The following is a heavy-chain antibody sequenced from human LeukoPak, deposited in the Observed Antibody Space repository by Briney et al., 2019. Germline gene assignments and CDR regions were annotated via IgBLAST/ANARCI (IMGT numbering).Heavy chain of an antibody. J-gene: IGHJ6*04. V-gene: IGHV3-48*01. D-gene: IGHD1-26*01. CDR3: ARSLVVGATYPYH. Sequence: PGGSLRLSCAASGFTFSSYGMTWVRQAPGKGLEWVSYISSSSSTIYYADSVKGRFTISRDNAKNSLYLQLNSLRAEDTAVYYCARSLVVGATYPYHWGKGTTVTVSS. CDR1: GFTFSSYG. CDR2: ISSSSSTI.